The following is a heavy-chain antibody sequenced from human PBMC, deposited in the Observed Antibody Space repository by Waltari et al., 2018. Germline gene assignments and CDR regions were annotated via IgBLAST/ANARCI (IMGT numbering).Heavy chain of an antibody. CDR3: ARHLYSIDYLELAK. J-gene: IGHJ4*02. CDR1: GFNFISYA. D-gene: IGHD3-22*01. CDR2: IT. Sequence: EEHLLECGGGLAQPGVSLRSSVAASGFNFISYAMRWVRQAPGKGLEWVSGITKYADSVKGRFTVSRDNSKNTVFLHLNSLRAEDTAIYYCARHLYSIDYLELAKWGQGTLVTVSS. V-gene: IGHV3-23*01.